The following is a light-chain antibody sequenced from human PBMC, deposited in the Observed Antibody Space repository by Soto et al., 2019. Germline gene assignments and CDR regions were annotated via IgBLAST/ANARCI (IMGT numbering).Light chain of an antibody. CDR3: QSYDSSLGVV. J-gene: IGLJ2*01. CDR1: SSDIGAGYD. V-gene: IGLV1-40*01. CDR2: GNS. Sequence: QPVLTQPPSVSRAPGQRVTISCTGSSSDIGAGYDVHWYQQLPGTAPKLLIYGNSNRPSGVPDRFSGSKSGTSASLAITGLQAEDEADYYCQSYDSSLGVVFGGGTKLTVL.